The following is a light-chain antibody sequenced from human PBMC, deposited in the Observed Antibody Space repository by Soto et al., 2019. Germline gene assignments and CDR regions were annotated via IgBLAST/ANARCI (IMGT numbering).Light chain of an antibody. V-gene: IGKV1-5*01. CDR1: QSISSW. CDR3: QQYKNYPWT. J-gene: IGKJ1*01. Sequence: DIKMTHSPSTLSASEGDGVTLTCRASQSISSWLAWYQQKPGKAPKLMIYDASSLESGVPSRFSGSGSATEFTLTISSLQPDDFATYYCQQYKNYPWTCGQGTKVDI. CDR2: DAS.